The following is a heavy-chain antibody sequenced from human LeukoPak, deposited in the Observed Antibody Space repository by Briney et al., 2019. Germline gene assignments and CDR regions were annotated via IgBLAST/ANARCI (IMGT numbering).Heavy chain of an antibody. CDR2: INSDGSST. Sequence: GGSLRLSCAASGFTFSSYSMNWVRQAPGKGLVWVSRINSDGSSTSYADSVKGRFTISRDNAKNTLYLQMNSLRAEDTAVYYCARDTYSNYSRGEIYYYYGMDVWGQGTTVTVSS. CDR1: GFTFSSYS. J-gene: IGHJ6*02. D-gene: IGHD4-11*01. V-gene: IGHV3-74*01. CDR3: ARDTYSNYSRGEIYYYYGMDV.